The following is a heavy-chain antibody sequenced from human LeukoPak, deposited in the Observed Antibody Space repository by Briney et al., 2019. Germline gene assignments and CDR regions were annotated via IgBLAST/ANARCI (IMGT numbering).Heavy chain of an antibody. CDR3: ARVVSDCGGDCFKGYFDC. D-gene: IGHD2-21*02. V-gene: IGHV4-30-4*01. CDR2: IYYSGST. CDR1: GGSISSGDYY. J-gene: IGHJ4*02. Sequence: SETLSLTCTDSGGSISSGDYYWSWIRQPPGKGLEWIGYIYYSGSTYYNPSLKSRVTISVDTSKNQFSLKLSSVTAADTAVYYCARVVSDCGGDCFKGYFDCWGQGTLVTVSS.